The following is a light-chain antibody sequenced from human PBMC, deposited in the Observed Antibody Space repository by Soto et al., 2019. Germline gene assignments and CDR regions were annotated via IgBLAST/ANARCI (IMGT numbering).Light chain of an antibody. V-gene: IGKV3D-15*01. CDR1: QSVGSN. J-gene: IGKJ4*01. Sequence: EIVMTQFPATLAVSPGERATLSCRASQSVGSNLAWYQLKPGQAPRLLIYDAFTRVSGIPARFSGSGSGTDFTLSISRLEPEDFAVYYCQQYGSLPLTFGGGTKVDIK. CDR2: DAF. CDR3: QQYGSLPLT.